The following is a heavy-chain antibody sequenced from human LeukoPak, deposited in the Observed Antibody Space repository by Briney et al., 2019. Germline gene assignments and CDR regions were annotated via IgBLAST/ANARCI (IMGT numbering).Heavy chain of an antibody. J-gene: IGHJ4*02. Sequence: PGGSLRLSCAASGFTSSSSAMSWVRQAPGKGLEWISLISGSGGGTHYADSVRGRFTISRDNSKNTLYVQMNSLRAEDTAVYYCAKSGTEDGYNIYFDHWGQRTLVTVSS. V-gene: IGHV3-23*01. CDR3: AKSGTEDGYNIYFDH. CDR2: ISGSGGGT. CDR1: GFTSSSSA. D-gene: IGHD5-24*01.